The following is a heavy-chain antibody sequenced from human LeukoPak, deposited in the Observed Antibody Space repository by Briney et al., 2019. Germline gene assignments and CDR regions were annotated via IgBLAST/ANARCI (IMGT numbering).Heavy chain of an antibody. CDR2: INPNSGGT. Sequence: ASVKVSCKASGYTFTGYYMHWVRQAPGQGLEWMGWINPNSGGTNYAQKFQGRVTMTRDTSISTAYMELSRLRSGDTAVYYCARDPTHLYYYDSSGYCYWGQGTLVTVSS. V-gene: IGHV1-2*02. CDR3: ARDPTHLYYYDSSGYCY. CDR1: GYTFTGYY. J-gene: IGHJ4*02. D-gene: IGHD3-22*01.